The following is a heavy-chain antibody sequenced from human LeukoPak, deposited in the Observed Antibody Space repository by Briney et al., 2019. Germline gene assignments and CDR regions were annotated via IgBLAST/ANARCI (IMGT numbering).Heavy chain of an antibody. CDR2: ISVSGGST. V-gene: IGHV3-23*01. CDR3: AKCIYSSIVRCYFDY. Sequence: PGGSLRLSCAVSGFTFSDYYMSWIRQAPGKGLEWVPVISVSGGSTYYTDSVKGRFTISRDNSKNTLYLQMSSLRAEDTAVYSCAKCIYSSIVRCYFDYWGQGTLVTVSS. J-gene: IGHJ4*02. D-gene: IGHD2-2*01. CDR1: GFTFSDYY.